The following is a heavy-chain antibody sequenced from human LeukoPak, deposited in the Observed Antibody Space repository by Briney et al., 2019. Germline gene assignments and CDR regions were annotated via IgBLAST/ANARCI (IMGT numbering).Heavy chain of an antibody. CDR2: IRYDGSNT. Sequence: PGGSLRLSCAASGFTFSSYGMHWVRQAPGKGLEWVAFIRYDGSNTYYADSVKGRFTISRDNSKDTLYLQMNSLRAEDTAVYYCAKDVPLLGIIPVHWFDPWGQGILVTVSS. D-gene: IGHD2-2*01. J-gene: IGHJ5*02. CDR3: AKDVPLLGIIPVHWFDP. V-gene: IGHV3-30*02. CDR1: GFTFSSYG.